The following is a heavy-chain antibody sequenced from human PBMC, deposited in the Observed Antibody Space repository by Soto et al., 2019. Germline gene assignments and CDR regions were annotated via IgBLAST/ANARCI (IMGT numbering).Heavy chain of an antibody. CDR1: GGSFSRYY. Sequence: SETLSLTCAVYGGSFSRYYWSWIRQPPGKGRERIGESNRSGSTNYNPSLTGPVTISVHTSKDQFSPKLSDVRDCRTAVHCCARVSVVVPSAVGYYSVDVCGQWTTI. D-gene: IGHD2-2*01. V-gene: IGHV4-34*01. CDR3: ARVSVVVPSAVGYYSVDV. CDR2: SNRSGST. J-gene: IGHJ6*01.